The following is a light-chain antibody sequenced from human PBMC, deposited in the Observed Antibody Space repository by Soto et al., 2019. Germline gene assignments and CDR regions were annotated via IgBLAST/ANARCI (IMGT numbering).Light chain of an antibody. J-gene: IGKJ3*01. CDR3: QQYYSYPRT. CDR2: AAS. CDR1: RGISSY. V-gene: IGKV1-8*01. Sequence: AIRMTQSPSSFSASTGDRVTITCRASRGISSYLAWYQQKPGKAPKLPIYAASTLQSGVPSRFSGSGSGTDFTLTISCLQSEDFATYYCQQYYSYPRTFGPGTKVDIK.